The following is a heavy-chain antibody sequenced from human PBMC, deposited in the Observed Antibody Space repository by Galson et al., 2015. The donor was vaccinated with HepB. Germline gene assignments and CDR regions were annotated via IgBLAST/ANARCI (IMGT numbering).Heavy chain of an antibody. CDR3: ASTHATTVRHYYYYGMDV. CDR2: IYYSGST. J-gene: IGHJ6*02. V-gene: IGHV4-39*01. Sequence: SETLSLTCTVSGGSISSSSYYWGWIRQPPGKGLEWIGSIYYSGSTYYNPSLKSRVTISVDTSKNQFSLKLSSVTAADTAVYYCASTHATTVRHYYYYGMDVWGQGTTVTVSS. D-gene: IGHD4-17*01. CDR1: GGSISSSSYY.